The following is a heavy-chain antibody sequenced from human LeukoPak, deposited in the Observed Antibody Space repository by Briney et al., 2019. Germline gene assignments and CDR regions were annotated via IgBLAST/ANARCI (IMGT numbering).Heavy chain of an antibody. J-gene: IGHJ2*01. CDR1: GGSISSYY. D-gene: IGHD6-13*01. CDR2: IYYSGST. V-gene: IGHV4-59*01. Sequence: SETLSLTCTVSGGSISSYYWSWIRQPPGKGLEWIGYIYYSGSTNYNPSLKSRVTISVDTSKNQFSLKLSSVTAADTAVYYCARVLAAAGYWYFDLWAVAPWSLSPQ. CDR3: ARVLAAAGYWYFDL.